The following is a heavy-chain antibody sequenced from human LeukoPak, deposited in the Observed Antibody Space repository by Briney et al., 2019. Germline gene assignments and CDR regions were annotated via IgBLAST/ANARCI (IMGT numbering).Heavy chain of an antibody. CDR1: GDSITSRTYY. V-gene: IGHV4-39*01. CDR2: IYYSGAT. J-gene: IGHJ3*02. Sequence: PSETLPLTCTVTGDSITSRTYYWAWIRQSPGKGLEWIGTIYYSGATYYNSSLNSRVTISLDTSSNQFSLKLTSVIAMDTAIYYCARHRYYPSWADTGAFDIWGHGTMVTVSS. D-gene: IGHD2-2*01. CDR3: ARHRYYPSWADTGAFDI.